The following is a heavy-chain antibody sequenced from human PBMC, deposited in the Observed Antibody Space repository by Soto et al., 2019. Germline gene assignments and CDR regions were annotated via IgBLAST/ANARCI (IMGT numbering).Heavy chain of an antibody. V-gene: IGHV4-34*01. D-gene: IGHD6-13*01. CDR1: GGSFSGYY. Sequence: QVQLQQWGAGLLKPSETLSLTCAVYGGSFSGYYWSWIRQPPGRGQEWIGEINHSGSTTYNPSLKSRATISVDTSENQFSPKLSSVTAADTAVYYCARGWIAAAVSYYFDYWGQGTLFTVSS. CDR2: INHSGST. J-gene: IGHJ4*02. CDR3: ARGWIAAAVSYYFDY.